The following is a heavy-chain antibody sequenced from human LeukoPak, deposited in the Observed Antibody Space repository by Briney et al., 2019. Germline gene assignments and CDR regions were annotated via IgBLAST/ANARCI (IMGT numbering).Heavy chain of an antibody. V-gene: IGHV5-51*01. D-gene: IGHD4-17*01. Sequence: GESLKISCKGSGYSFTSYWIGWVRQMPGKGLEWMGIIYPGDSGTRYSPSFQGQVTISADKSISTAYLQWSSLKASDTAMYYCAMVGDGDPPLLGVQHWGQGTLVTVSS. CDR2: IYPGDSGT. J-gene: IGHJ1*01. CDR3: AMVGDGDPPLLGVQH. CDR1: GYSFTSYW.